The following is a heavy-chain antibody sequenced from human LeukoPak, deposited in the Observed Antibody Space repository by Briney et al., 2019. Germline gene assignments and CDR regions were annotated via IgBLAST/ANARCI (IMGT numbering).Heavy chain of an antibody. CDR1: GGSLSNYY. CDR3: ARQSRDGDYIAKLFDY. V-gene: IGHV4-59*08. D-gene: IGHD4-17*01. J-gene: IGHJ4*02. CDR2: IYYSGSI. Sequence: SETLSLTCTVSGGSLSNYYWSWLRQPPGRGLEWIGYIYYSGSISYNPSLKSRVTISVDMSKNQFSLQLSSVTAADTAVYYCARQSRDGDYIAKLFDYWGQGTLVTVSS.